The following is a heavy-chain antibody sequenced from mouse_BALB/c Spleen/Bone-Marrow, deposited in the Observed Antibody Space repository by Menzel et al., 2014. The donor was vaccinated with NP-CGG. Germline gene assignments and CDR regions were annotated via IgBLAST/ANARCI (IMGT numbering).Heavy chain of an antibody. CDR1: GFTFSSYG. CDR2: INVKGDTT. J-gene: IGHJ3*01. Sequence: EVQLVESGGGLVQPGGSLKLSCAAYGFTFSSYGMSWVRQTADKRLEMIATINVKGDTTYHPDSVKGRFTIATDNVKNALYLQMSSLKSEDKAMDYCARGYDYSSWFAYGVQGTLVTVSA. V-gene: IGHV5-6-3*01. CDR3: ARGYDYSSWFAY. D-gene: IGHD2-4*01.